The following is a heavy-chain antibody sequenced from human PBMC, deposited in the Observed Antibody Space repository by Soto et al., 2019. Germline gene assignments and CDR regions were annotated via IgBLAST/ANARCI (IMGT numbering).Heavy chain of an antibody. J-gene: IGHJ6*02. CDR3: ARCGRGYSGYDSDHYYRIAV. CDR1: GGTFSSYA. CDR2: IIPIFGTA. Sequence: SAVKVSCKASGGTFSSYAISWVRQAPGQGLEWMGGIIPIFGTANYAQKFQGRVTITADKSTSTAYMELSSLRSEDTAVYYCARCGRGYSGYDSDHYYRIAVRGQRTTVPASS. V-gene: IGHV1-69*06. D-gene: IGHD5-12*01.